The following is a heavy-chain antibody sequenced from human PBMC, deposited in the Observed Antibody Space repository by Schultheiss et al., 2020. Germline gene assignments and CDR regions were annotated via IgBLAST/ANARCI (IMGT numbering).Heavy chain of an antibody. D-gene: IGHD6-25*01. CDR2: IYYSGST. CDR3: ARLRTAAGFDS. V-gene: IGHV4-61*01. CDR1: GGSVSSGSYY. Sequence: SETLSLTCTVSGGSVSSGSYYWSWIRQSPEKGLEWIGYIYYSGSTNYNPSLKSRVTISVDVPQNQFSLKMSSVTAADTAVYYCARLRTAAGFDSWGQGTLVTVSS. J-gene: IGHJ4*02.